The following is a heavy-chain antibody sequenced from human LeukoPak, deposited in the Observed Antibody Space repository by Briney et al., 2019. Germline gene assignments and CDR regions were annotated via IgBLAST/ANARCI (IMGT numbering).Heavy chain of an antibody. CDR1: GFTFNNYY. D-gene: IGHD3-3*01. V-gene: IGHV3-48*01. CDR3: AREKISFGWSGYLHDYFDY. CDR2: ISSSSSTI. Sequence: AGGSPRLSCAASGFTFNNYYMNWVRQAPGKGLEWVSYISSSSSTIYYADSVRGRFTISRDNAKNSLYLQMNSLRAEDTAVYYCAREKISFGWSGYLHDYFDYWGQGTLVTVSS. J-gene: IGHJ4*02.